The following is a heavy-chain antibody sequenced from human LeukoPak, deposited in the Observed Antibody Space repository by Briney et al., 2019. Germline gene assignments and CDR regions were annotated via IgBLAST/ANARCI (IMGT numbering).Heavy chain of an antibody. V-gene: IGHV3-15*01. CDR1: GFTFSTYW. CDR2: IKSKTDGGTT. D-gene: IGHD6-13*01. Sequence: GGSLRLSCAASGFTFSTYWMSWVRQAPGQGLEWVGRIKSKTDGGTTDYAAPVKGRFTISRDDSKNTLYLQMNSLKTEDTAVYYCAGNSSSWYYWGQGTLVTVSS. CDR3: AGNSSSWYY. J-gene: IGHJ4*02.